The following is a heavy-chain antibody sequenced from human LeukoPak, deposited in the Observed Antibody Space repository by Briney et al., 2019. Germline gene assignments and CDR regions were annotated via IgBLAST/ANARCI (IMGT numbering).Heavy chain of an antibody. J-gene: IGHJ5*02. CDR2: IHPGGST. CDR3: ARAPVRIRFDP. Sequence: SSETLSLTCAVYGGSLRADFWSWIRQPPGKGLEWIGDIHPGGSTKYNPSLESRVTISVDTSKNQFSLRLTSVTAADTAVYYCARAPVRIRFDPWGQGALVTVSS. V-gene: IGHV4-34*01. D-gene: IGHD2-15*01. CDR1: GGSLRADF.